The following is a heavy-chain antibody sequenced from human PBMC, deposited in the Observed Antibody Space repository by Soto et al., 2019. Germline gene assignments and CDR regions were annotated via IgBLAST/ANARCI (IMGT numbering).Heavy chain of an antibody. D-gene: IGHD5-12*01. CDR1: GFTFSSYA. V-gene: IGHV3-30-3*01. J-gene: IGHJ6*02. CDR3: ARVPPPLSGYDYIDRDYYYYGMDV. Sequence: GGSLRLSCAASGFTFSSYAMHWVRQAPGKGLEWVAVISYDGSNKYYADSVKGRFTISRDNSKNTLYLQMNSLRAEDTAVYYCARVPPPLSGYDYIDRDYYYYGMDVWGQGTTVTVSS. CDR2: ISYDGSNK.